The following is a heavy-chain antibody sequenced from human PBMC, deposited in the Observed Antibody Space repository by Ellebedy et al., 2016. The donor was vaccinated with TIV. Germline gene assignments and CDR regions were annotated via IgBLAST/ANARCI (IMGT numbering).Heavy chain of an antibody. CDR3: ARDSWNDGWFDP. V-gene: IGHV4-59*11. CDR1: GGSITGHY. J-gene: IGHJ5*02. CDR2: FYYSGST. Sequence: MPGGSLRLSCTVSGGSITGHYWSWIRPPPGKGLEWVGSFYYSGSTNYYPSLKSRVPISVDTSKNQFSLKLNSVTAADTAIYYCARDSWNDGWFDPWGQGTLVTVSS. D-gene: IGHD1-1*01.